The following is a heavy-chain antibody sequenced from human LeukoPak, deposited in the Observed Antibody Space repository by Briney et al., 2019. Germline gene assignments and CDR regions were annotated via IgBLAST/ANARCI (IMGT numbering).Heavy chain of an antibody. Sequence: SETLSLTCAVSGGSISSGGYSWSWIRQPPGKGLEWIGYIYHSGSTYYNPSLKSRVTISVDTSKNQFSLKLSSVTAADTAVYYCARASNWNDLTRFDPWGQGTLVTVSS. D-gene: IGHD1-1*01. CDR2: IYHSGST. J-gene: IGHJ5*02. CDR1: GGSISSGGYS. V-gene: IGHV4-30-2*01. CDR3: ARASNWNDLTRFDP.